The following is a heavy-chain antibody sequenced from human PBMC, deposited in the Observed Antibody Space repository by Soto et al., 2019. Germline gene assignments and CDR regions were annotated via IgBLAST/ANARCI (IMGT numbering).Heavy chain of an antibody. CDR1: GGTFSSYT. CDR2: IIPILGIA. Sequence: SVKVSCKASGGTFSSYTISWVRQAPGQGLEWMGRIIPILGIANYAQKFQGRVTITADKSTSTAYMELSSLRSEDTAVYYCAREGDYYDSSGYRAFDIWGQGTMVTVSS. V-gene: IGHV1-69*04. CDR3: AREGDYYDSSGYRAFDI. D-gene: IGHD3-22*01. J-gene: IGHJ3*02.